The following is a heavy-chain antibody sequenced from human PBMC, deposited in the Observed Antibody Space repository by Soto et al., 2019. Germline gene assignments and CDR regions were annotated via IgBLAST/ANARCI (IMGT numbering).Heavy chain of an antibody. CDR1: GESITSLGYY. Sequence: QVHLQESGPGLVKPSQTLSLACSVSGESITSLGYYWTWVRQPPGKGLEWIGFVSYTGSTFYNSALRSRVTISRHTSQNQFVLAVKSVTVADTAMYFCSRGDYWGQGALVTVSS. CDR2: VSYTGST. CDR3: SRGDY. V-gene: IGHV4-31*03. J-gene: IGHJ4*02.